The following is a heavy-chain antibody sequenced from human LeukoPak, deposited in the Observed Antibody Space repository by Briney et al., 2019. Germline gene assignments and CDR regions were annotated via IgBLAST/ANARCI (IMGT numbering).Heavy chain of an antibody. CDR3: AKSYFDYSTYYSYYFNL. CDR1: GGSISGGY. V-gene: IGHV4-4*09. Sequence: SETPSLTCTVSGGSISGGYWSWIRQPPGRGLEWIGYVYTSGSTNYNPSLKSRVTISVDTSKSQFALKLSSVTAADTAVYYCAKSYFDYSTYYSYYFNLWGQGALVTVSS. D-gene: IGHD4-11*01. CDR2: VYTSGST. J-gene: IGHJ4*02.